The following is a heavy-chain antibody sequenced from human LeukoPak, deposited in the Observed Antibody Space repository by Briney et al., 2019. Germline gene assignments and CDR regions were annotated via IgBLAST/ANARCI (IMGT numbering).Heavy chain of an antibody. CDR2: ISSSSSYI. Sequence: GGSLRLSCAASGFTFDDYAMHWVRQAPGKGLEWVSSISSSSSYIYYADSVKGRFTISRDNAKNSLYLQMNSLRAEDTAVYYCATYYYGSGSYFLRYWGQGTLVTVSS. J-gene: IGHJ4*02. CDR1: GFTFDDYA. CDR3: ATYYYGSGSYFLRY. V-gene: IGHV3-21*01. D-gene: IGHD3-10*01.